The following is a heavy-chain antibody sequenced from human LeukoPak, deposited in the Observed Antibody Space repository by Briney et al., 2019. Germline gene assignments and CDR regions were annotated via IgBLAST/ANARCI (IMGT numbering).Heavy chain of an antibody. J-gene: IGHJ5*02. D-gene: IGHD4/OR15-4a*01. V-gene: IGHV4-59*01. CDR2: IDDSGTT. CDR1: GGSITNYY. CDR3: ARGGLSQFLNWFDP. Sequence: SETLSLTCNVSGGSITNYYWSWIRQPPGKGLEWIGYIDDSGTTNSNPSLKSRVTISVDTSNNQFSLKLRSVDAADTAVYYCARGGLSQFLNWFDPWGQGTLVTVSS.